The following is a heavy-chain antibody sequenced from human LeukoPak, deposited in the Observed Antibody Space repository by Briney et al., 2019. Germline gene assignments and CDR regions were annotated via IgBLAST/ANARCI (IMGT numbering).Heavy chain of an antibody. J-gene: IGHJ6*02. CDR1: GGTFSSYA. CDR2: IIPILGIA. Sequence: SVKVSCKASGGTFSSYAIRWVRQAPGQGLEWMGRIIPILGIANYAQKFQGRVTITADKSTSTAYMELSSLRSEDTAVYYCATYGSGTSAATYYGMDVWGQGTTVTVSS. D-gene: IGHD3-10*01. CDR3: ATYGSGTSAATYYGMDV. V-gene: IGHV1-69*04.